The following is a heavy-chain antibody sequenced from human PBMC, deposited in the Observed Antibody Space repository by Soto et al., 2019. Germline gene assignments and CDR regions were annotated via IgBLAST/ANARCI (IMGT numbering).Heavy chain of an antibody. CDR3: AKDLMRGGQPGY. CDR2: ISGSGGST. Sequence: EVQLLESGGGLVQPGGSLRLSCAASGFTFSSYAMSWVRQAPGKGLEWVSAISGSGGSTYYADSVKGRFTISRDNSKNTLYLHMNSLRAEDTAVYYCAKDLMRGGQPGYWGQGTLITVSS. CDR1: GFTFSSYA. V-gene: IGHV3-23*01. J-gene: IGHJ4*02. D-gene: IGHD3-10*01.